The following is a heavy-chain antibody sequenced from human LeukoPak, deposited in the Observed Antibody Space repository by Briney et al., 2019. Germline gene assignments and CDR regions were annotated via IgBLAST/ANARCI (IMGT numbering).Heavy chain of an antibody. Sequence: GESLKISCKGSGYSFTSYWIGWVRQMPGKGLEWMGIIYPGDSDTRYSPSFQGQVTIPADKSISTAYLQWSSLKASDTAMYYCARHLGQLGVEYYYYYMDVWGKGTTVTVSS. D-gene: IGHD6-6*01. CDR1: GYSFTSYW. V-gene: IGHV5-51*01. CDR2: IYPGDSDT. CDR3: ARHLGQLGVEYYYYYMDV. J-gene: IGHJ6*03.